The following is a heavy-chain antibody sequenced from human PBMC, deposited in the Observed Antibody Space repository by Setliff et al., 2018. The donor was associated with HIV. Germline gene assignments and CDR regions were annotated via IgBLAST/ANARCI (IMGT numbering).Heavy chain of an antibody. CDR1: GFSFGDYY. V-gene: IGHV3-11*01. D-gene: IGHD1-1*01. CDR2: ISSSSTI. J-gene: IGHJ4*02. CDR3: AKGVRDGYNWGYYFDY. Sequence: GGSLRLSCGASGFSFGDYYMSWIRQAPGKGLEWISYISSSSTIYYADSVKGRFTISRDNAKNSLYLQMNSLGADDTAVYYCAKGVRDGYNWGYYFDYWGQGTLVTVSS.